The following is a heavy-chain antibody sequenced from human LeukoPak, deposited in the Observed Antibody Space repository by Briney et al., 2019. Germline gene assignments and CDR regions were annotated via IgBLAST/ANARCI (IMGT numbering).Heavy chain of an antibody. CDR1: GFTLSTYW. D-gene: IGHD5-12*01. CDR3: ARDPKWLDY. J-gene: IGHJ4*02. Sequence: GGSLRLSCAASGFTLSTYWMSWVRQAPGKGLEWVANTNQEGSEKYYVDSVKGRFTISKDNAKNALYLQMNSLTAEDTAVYYCARDPKWLDYWGQGTLVTVS. V-gene: IGHV3-7*01. CDR2: TNQEGSEK.